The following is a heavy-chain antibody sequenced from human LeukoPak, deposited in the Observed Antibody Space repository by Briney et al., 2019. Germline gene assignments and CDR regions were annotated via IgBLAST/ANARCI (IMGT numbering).Heavy chain of an antibody. CDR2: IYHSGST. CDR3: AKSGGYGLIDC. CDR1: GVSISGSGHY. D-gene: IGHD1-26*01. J-gene: IGHJ4*02. Sequence: SETLSLTCADSGVSISGSGHYWGWIRQPPGKGLEWIGNIYHSGSTYHNASLQSRVTISIDTSKNQFSLRLNSVTAADTAMYYCAKSGGYGLIDCWGQGTLVTVSS. V-gene: IGHV4-39*01.